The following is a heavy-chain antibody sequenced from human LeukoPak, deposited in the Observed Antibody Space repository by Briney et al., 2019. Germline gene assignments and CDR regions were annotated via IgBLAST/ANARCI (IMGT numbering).Heavy chain of an antibody. D-gene: IGHD3-3*01. CDR1: GGSVNSGNYY. V-gene: IGHV4-61*02. Sequence: PSQTLSLTCTVSGGSVNSGNYYWTWIRQPAEKGLEWIGRIYTSGSTNYNPSLKSRVTISIDASKNQFSLRLSSVTAADTAVYYCARQARRYDFWSGYLLNWGQGTLVTVSS. J-gene: IGHJ4*02. CDR3: ARQARRYDFWSGYLLN. CDR2: IYTSGST.